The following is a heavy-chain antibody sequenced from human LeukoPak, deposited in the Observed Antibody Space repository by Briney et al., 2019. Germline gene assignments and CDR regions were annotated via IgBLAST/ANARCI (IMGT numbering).Heavy chain of an antibody. V-gene: IGHV1-46*01. Sequence: ASGKVSCKASGYTFTSYYMHWVRQAPGQGLEWMGIINPSGGSTSYAQKFQGRVTMTRDTSTSTVYMELSSLRSEDTAVYYCARDWEHFTMVRGASYYFDYWGQGTLVTVSS. CDR2: INPSGGST. CDR3: ARDWEHFTMVRGASYYFDY. J-gene: IGHJ4*02. D-gene: IGHD3-10*01. CDR1: GYTFTSYY.